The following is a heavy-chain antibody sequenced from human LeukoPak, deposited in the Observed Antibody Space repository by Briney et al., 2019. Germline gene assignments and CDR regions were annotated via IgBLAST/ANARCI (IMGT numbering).Heavy chain of an antibody. CDR2: IKNDGSDK. J-gene: IGHJ4*02. CDR1: GFTFSSYG. D-gene: IGHD3-10*01. V-gene: IGHV3-7*01. Sequence: GGSLTLSCTASGFTFSSYGMSWLRHPPGKGLEWVANIKNDGSDKHYVDSVKGRFTISIDNAKNSLYLQMNSLRADDTAVYYCARDLTIRYYGWGKSTTNWGQGTLVTVSS. CDR3: ARDLTIRYYGWGKSTTN.